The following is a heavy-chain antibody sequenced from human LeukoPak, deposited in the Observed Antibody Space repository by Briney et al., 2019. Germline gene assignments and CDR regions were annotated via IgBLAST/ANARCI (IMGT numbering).Heavy chain of an antibody. Sequence: SETLSLTCTVSGGSISSNAYYWAWIRQPPGKGLEWIGSIYYSGSTYYNPSLKSRVSISVDPSKSQFSLKLTSVTAADTAVYYCATHPLLDYWGQGSLVTVSS. J-gene: IGHJ4*02. CDR3: ATHPLLDY. CDR1: GGSISSNAYY. D-gene: IGHD3-16*02. V-gene: IGHV4-39*01. CDR2: IYYSGST.